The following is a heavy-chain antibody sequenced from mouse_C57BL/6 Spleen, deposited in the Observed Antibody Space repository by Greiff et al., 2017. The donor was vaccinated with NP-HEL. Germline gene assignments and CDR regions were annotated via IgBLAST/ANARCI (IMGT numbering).Heavy chain of an antibody. CDR3: ARTDYSNYRFAY. CDR1: GYAFSSSW. D-gene: IGHD2-5*01. J-gene: IGHJ3*01. Sequence: VQLQQSGPELVKPGASVKISCKASGYAFSSSWMNWVKQRPGKGLEWIGRIYPGDGDTNYNGKFKGKATLTADKSSSTAYMQLSSLTSEDSAVYCGARTDYSNYRFAYWGQGTLVTVSA. CDR2: IYPGDGDT. V-gene: IGHV1-82*01.